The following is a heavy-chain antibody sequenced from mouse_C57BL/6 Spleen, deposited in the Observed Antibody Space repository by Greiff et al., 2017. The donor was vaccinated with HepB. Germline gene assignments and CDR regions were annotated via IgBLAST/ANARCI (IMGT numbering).Heavy chain of an antibody. CDR3: AREGLRRYFDY. J-gene: IGHJ2*01. Sequence: VQLQQPGAELVKPGASVKLSCKASGYTFTSYWMHWVKQRPGQGLEWIGMIHPNSGSTNYNEKFKSKATLTVDKSSSTAYMQLSSLTSEDSAVYYCAREGLRRYFDYWGQGTTLTVSS. V-gene: IGHV1-64*01. CDR1: GYTFTSYW. D-gene: IGHD2-4*01. CDR2: IHPNSGST.